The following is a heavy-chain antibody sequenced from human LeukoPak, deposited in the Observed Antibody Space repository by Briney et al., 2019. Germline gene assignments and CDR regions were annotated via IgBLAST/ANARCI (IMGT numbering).Heavy chain of an antibody. V-gene: IGHV3-33*01. CDR1: GFTFSSYG. Sequence: GGSLRLSCAASGFTFSSYGMHWVRQAPGKGLEWVAVIWYDGSNKYYADSVKGRFTISRDNSKNTLYLQMNSLRAEGTAVYYCARWRYPVNGMDVWGQGTTVTVSS. CDR3: ARWRYPVNGMDV. D-gene: IGHD2-2*01. J-gene: IGHJ6*02. CDR2: IWYDGSNK.